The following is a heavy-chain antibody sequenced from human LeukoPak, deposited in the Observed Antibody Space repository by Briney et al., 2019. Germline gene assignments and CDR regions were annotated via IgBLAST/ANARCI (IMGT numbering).Heavy chain of an antibody. J-gene: IGHJ2*01. CDR2: INHSGST. D-gene: IGHD3-22*01. CDR1: GGSISGSSYY. V-gene: IGHV4-39*07. Sequence: PSETLSLTCTVSGGSISGSSYYWSWIRQPPGKGLEWIGEINHSGSTNYNPSLKSRVTISVDTSKNQFSLKLTSVTAADTAVYYCARAYYYEAYWYFDLWGRGTLVTVSS. CDR3: ARAYYYEAYWYFDL.